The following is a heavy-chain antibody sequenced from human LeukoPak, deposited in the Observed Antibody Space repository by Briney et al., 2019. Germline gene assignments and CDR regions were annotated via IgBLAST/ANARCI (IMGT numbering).Heavy chain of an antibody. J-gene: IGHJ5*02. D-gene: IGHD6-19*01. CDR1: GFTFSSYW. Sequence: GGSLRLSCAASGFTFSSYWMSWVRRAPGKGLEWVANIKQDGSEKYYVDSVKGRFTISRDNAKNSLYLQMNSLRAEDTAVYYCARDSSGWYAKLNWFDPWGQGTLVTVSS. V-gene: IGHV3-7*05. CDR3: ARDSSGWYAKLNWFDP. CDR2: IKQDGSEK.